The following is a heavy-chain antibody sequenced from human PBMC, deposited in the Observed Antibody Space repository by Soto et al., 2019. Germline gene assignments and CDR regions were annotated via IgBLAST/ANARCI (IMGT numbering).Heavy chain of an antibody. CDR2: ISYGGDNK. CDR1: GFIFSDYA. Sequence: QVQLVESGGGVVQPGRSLRLSCAASGFIFSDYAMHWVRQAPGKGLVWVAVISYGGDNKYYADSVRGRFAISRDNLKNTLDLQMNSLNPEDTAVYHCAKARHSTSWYGLEADFWGQGTLVTVSS. D-gene: IGHD6-13*01. CDR3: AKARHSTSWYGLEADF. J-gene: IGHJ4*02. V-gene: IGHV3-30*09.